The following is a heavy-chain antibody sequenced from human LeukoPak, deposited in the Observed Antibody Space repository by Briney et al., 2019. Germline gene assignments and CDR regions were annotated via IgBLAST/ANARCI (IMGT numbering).Heavy chain of an antibody. V-gene: IGHV1-2*02. J-gene: IGHJ5*02. Sequence: ASVKVSCKASGYTFTGYYMHWVRQAPGQGLEWMGWINPNSGGTNYAQKFQGRVTMTRDTSVSTAYMELNRLRSDDTGVYYCARDTTMITSWFDPWGQGTLVTVSP. CDR3: ARDTTMITSWFDP. D-gene: IGHD5-18*01. CDR1: GYTFTGYY. CDR2: INPNSGGT.